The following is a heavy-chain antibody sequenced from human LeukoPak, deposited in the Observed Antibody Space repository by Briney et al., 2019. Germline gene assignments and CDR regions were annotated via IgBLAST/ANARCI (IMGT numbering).Heavy chain of an antibody. D-gene: IGHD4-23*01. Sequence: SETLSLTCTVSGGTISSGGYYRSWIRQPPGKGLEWIGNIYYSGSTYYNPSLKSRVTISVDTSKNQSSLKLSSVTAADTAVYYCARDSRPGDNSHPGDAFDIWGQGTMVTVSS. CDR2: IYYSGST. CDR3: ARDSRPGDNSHPGDAFDI. V-gene: IGHV4-31*03. CDR1: GGTISSGGYY. J-gene: IGHJ3*02.